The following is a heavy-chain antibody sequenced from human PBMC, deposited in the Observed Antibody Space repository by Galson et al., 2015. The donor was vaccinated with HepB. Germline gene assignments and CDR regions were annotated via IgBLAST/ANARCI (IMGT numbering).Heavy chain of an antibody. D-gene: IGHD1-26*01. CDR2: ISSSSSYI. CDR3: ARSQIVGATSFDY. CDR1: GFTFSSYS. V-gene: IGHV3-21*01. Sequence: SLRLSCAASGFTFSSYSMNWVRQAPGKGLEWVSSISSSSSYIYYADSVKGRFTISRDNAKNSLYLQMNSLRAEDTAVYYCARSQIVGATSFDYWGQGTLVTVSS. J-gene: IGHJ4*02.